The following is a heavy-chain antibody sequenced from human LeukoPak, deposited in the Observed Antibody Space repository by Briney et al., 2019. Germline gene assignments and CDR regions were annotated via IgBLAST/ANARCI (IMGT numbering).Heavy chain of an antibody. CDR3: ARGGGRSPSY. J-gene: IGHJ4*02. Sequence: SETLSLTCTVSGGSISSGNFYWSWTRQPAGKGPEWIGRIYASGSTSYNSSLESRVTISVDTSKNQFSLNLNSVTAADTAVYYCARGGGRSPSYWGQGTLVTVSS. V-gene: IGHV4-61*02. CDR2: IYASGST. CDR1: GGSISSGNFY. D-gene: IGHD6-25*01.